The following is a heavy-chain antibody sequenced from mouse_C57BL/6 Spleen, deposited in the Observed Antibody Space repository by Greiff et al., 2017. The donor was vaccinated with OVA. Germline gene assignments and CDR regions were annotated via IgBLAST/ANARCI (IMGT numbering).Heavy chain of an antibody. V-gene: IGHV1-19*01. CDR1: GYTFTDYY. D-gene: IGHD2-1*01. J-gene: IGHJ2*01. CDR3: AAVYGNYDDY. Sequence: EVQLQESGPVLVKPGASVKMSCKASGYTFTDYYMNWVKQSHGKSLEWIGVINPYNGGTSYNQKFKGKATLTVDKSSSTAYMELNSLTSEDSAVYYCAAVYGNYDDYWGQGTTLTVSS. CDR2: INPYNGGT.